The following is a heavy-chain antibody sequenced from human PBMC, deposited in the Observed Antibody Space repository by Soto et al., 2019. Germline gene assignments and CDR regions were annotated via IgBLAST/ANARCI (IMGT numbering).Heavy chain of an antibody. V-gene: IGHV3-48*01. J-gene: IGHJ4*02. CDR1: GFTFSSYS. Sequence: EVQLVESGGGLVQPGGSLRLSCAASGFTFSSYSMNWVRQAPGKGLEWVSYISSSSSTIYYADSVKGRFTISRDNAKNSLYLQMNSLRAEDTAVYYCARWGGWQWLAGLVDYWGQGTLVTVSS. D-gene: IGHD6-19*01. CDR3: ARWGGWQWLAGLVDY. CDR2: ISSSSSTI.